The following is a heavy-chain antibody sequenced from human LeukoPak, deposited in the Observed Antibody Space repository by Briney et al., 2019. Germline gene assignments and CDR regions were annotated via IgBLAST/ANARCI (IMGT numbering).Heavy chain of an antibody. CDR3: TKDRLSKWFDP. CDR2: INTNNGVT. J-gene: IGHJ5*02. D-gene: IGHD5-12*01. CDR1: GLTFTGVNY. V-gene: IGHV1-2*02. Sequence: ASVKVSCKASGLTFTGVNYIHWVRQAPEQGPEWMGWINTNNGVTDYARKFQGRVTMTRDTSISTAYMELYRLTSDDMAMYYCTKDRLSKWFDPWGQGTLVTVSS.